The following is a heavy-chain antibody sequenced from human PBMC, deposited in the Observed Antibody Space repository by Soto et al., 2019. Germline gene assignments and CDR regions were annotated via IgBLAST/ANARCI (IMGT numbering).Heavy chain of an antibody. CDR3: VKFRGRAYPYYYLDV. J-gene: IGHJ6*03. D-gene: IGHD3-10*01. CDR2: GGGGGSR. V-gene: IGHV3-23*01. CDR1: GFTFSTYG. Sequence: DVQLLESGGGLVQWGGSLRLSCVTSGFTFSTYGMPWVRQAPGKGLEWVSAGGGGGSRYYAESVKGRFTISRDNSKNNLSLEMNSLRAEDTATYYCVKFRGRAYPYYYLDVWGKWTTVTVSS.